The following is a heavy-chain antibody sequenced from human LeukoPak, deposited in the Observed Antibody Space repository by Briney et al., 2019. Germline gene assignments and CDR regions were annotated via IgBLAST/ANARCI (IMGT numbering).Heavy chain of an antibody. J-gene: IGHJ4*02. D-gene: IGHD3-22*01. CDR3: AKEVYDSSGYSDY. CDR2: ISYDGSNK. CDR1: GFTFSSYA. Sequence: PGGSLRLSCAASGFTFSSYAMHWVRQAPGKGLEWVAVISYDGSNKYYADSVEGRFTISRDNSKNTLYLQMNSLRAEDTAVYYCAKEVYDSSGYSDYWGQGTLVTVSS. V-gene: IGHV3-30-3*01.